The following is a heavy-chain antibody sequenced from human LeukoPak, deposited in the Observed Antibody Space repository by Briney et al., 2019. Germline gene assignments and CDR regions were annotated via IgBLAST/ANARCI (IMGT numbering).Heavy chain of an antibody. V-gene: IGHV3-7*01. D-gene: IGHD4-17*01. CDR2: IKQDGSEK. CDR1: GFTFSNYW. CDR3: AREGMTTVTYDY. Sequence: QSGGSLRLSCAASGFTFSNYWMSWVRQAPGKGLEWVANIKQDGSEKYYMDSVKGRFTISRDNAKNSLFLQMNSLRAEDAAVYYCAREGMTTVTYDYWGQGALVTVSS. J-gene: IGHJ4*02.